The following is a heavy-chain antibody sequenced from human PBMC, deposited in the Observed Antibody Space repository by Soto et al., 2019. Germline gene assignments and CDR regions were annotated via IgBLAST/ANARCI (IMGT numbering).Heavy chain of an antibody. CDR3: AAGGGLPRYY. J-gene: IGHJ4*02. Sequence: QLQLQESGSGLVKPSQTLSLTCAVSGGSISSGGYSWSWIRQLPGKGLEWIGYIYHSGSTYYNPSLKRRVTIAVDRSKNQFSLKLSSVTAADTAVYYCAAGGGLPRYYWGQGTLVTVSS. D-gene: IGHD5-12*01. CDR1: GGSISSGGYS. V-gene: IGHV4-30-2*01. CDR2: IYHSGST.